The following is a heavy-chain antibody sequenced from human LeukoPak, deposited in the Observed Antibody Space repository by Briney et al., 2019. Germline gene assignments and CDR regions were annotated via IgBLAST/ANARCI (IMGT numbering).Heavy chain of an antibody. CDR1: GYTLTELS. V-gene: IGHV1-24*01. CDR2: FDPEDGET. CDR3: ATDGSYSCGGDCYFY. J-gene: IGHJ4*02. D-gene: IGHD2-21*02. Sequence: ASVKVSCKVSGYTLTELSMHWVRQAPGKGLEWMGGFDPEDGETIYAQKFQGRVTMTEGTSTDTAYMELSSLRSEDTAVYYCATDGSYSCGGDCYFYWGQGTLVTVSS.